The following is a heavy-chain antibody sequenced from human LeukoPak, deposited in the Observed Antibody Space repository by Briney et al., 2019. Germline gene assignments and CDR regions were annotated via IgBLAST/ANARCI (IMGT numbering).Heavy chain of an antibody. CDR1: GFTFSSYE. J-gene: IGHJ4*02. CDR2: IDSSGSSI. CDR3: ARDYYGSGLDYFDY. D-gene: IGHD3-10*01. Sequence: GGSLRLSCAVSGFTFSSYEMNWVRQAPGKGPEWVSYIDSSGSSIYYADSVKGRFTISRDNAKNSLYLHMNSLRAEDTAVYYCARDYYGSGLDYFDYWGQGTLVTVSS. V-gene: IGHV3-48*03.